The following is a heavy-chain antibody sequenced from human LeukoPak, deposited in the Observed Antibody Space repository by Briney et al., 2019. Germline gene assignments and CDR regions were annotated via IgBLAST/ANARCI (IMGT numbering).Heavy chain of an antibody. D-gene: IGHD3-3*01. CDR3: ASSYYDFWSGYYEYYYYMDV. Sequence: SETLSLTCTVSGGSISSYYWSWIRQPAGKGLEWIGRIYTSGSTNYNPFLKSRVTMSVDTSKNQFSLKLSSVTAADTAVYYCASSYYDFWSGYYEYYYYMDVWGKGTTVTVSS. CDR1: GGSISSYY. V-gene: IGHV4-4*07. CDR2: IYTSGST. J-gene: IGHJ6*03.